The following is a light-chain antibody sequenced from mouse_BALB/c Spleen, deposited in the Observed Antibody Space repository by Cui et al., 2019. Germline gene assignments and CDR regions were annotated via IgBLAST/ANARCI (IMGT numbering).Light chain of an antibody. CDR3: SQSTHVPRT. J-gene: IGKJ1*01. Sequence: DVLMTHTSHSLPVTLGDQASLACKASQSRVHSNRKTYLYWYLQKPGQSPKLLIYKISNRFSGVPDRFSGSGSGTDFTLKISRVEAEDLGAYFCSQSTHVPRTFGGGTKLEIK. CDR1: QSRVHSNRKTY. V-gene: IGKV1-110*01. CDR2: KIS.